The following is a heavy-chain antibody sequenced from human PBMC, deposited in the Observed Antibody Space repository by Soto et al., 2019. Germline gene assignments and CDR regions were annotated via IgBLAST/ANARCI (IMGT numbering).Heavy chain of an antibody. J-gene: IGHJ4*02. CDR2: VYYNGKT. V-gene: IGHV4-39*02. D-gene: IGHD3-9*01. CDR3: ARDRYGGFDY. Sequence: QLQLQQSGPGLVKPSETLSLTCSVSGGSINSRSYFWAWIRQPPGKGLEWIGSVYYNGKTYYSPSLKSRLNVSVDTSQNQFSLKLSSVTAADTAIYYCARDRYGGFDYWGLGTLVIVSP. CDR1: GGSINSRSYF.